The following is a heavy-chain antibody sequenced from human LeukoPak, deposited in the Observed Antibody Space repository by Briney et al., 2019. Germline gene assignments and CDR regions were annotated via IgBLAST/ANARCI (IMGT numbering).Heavy chain of an antibody. D-gene: IGHD2-2*01. CDR3: ARVPPQYCSSTSCYWSRAFDT. Sequence: SETLSLTCAVYGESFSGYYWTWIRQPPGKGLEWIGEVHHSGSTNYNPSLKSRVTMSVDTSKNQFSLNVRSVTAADTAVYYCARVPPQYCSSTSCYWSRAFDTWGQGTMVTVSS. V-gene: IGHV4-34*01. CDR2: VHHSGST. CDR1: GESFSGYY. J-gene: IGHJ3*02.